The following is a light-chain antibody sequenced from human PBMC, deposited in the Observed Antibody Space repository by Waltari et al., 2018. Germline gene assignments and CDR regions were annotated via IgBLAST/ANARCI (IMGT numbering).Light chain of an antibody. V-gene: IGLV2-23*01. CDR3: CSYATRNTPVA. Sequence: SALTPPASVSGSPGQSTTISCTGSSRVVGYYDFVSWYQHYPANAPKVIIYERNRRPSGVAGSFACTKAGNAASMTSAGLQAEDEADDHWCSYATRNTPVAFGRGTKVTVL. CDR2: ERN. CDR1: SRVVGYYDF. J-gene: IGLJ2*01.